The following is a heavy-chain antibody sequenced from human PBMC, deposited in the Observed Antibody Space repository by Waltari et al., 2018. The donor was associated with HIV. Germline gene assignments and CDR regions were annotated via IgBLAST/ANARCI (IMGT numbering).Heavy chain of an antibody. CDR3: ARLRGGYDFDY. Sequence: ELQLVASGGGLVQPGGSLRLSCQASGFTLRSYWMSWVRQAPGKGLECVANIKQDGSEKSYVDSVKGRFTISRDNAKNSLYLQMNNLRAEDTAVYYCARLRGGYDFDYWGQGTLVTVSS. J-gene: IGHJ4*02. CDR2: IKQDGSEK. V-gene: IGHV3-7*01. D-gene: IGHD5-12*01. CDR1: GFTLRSYW.